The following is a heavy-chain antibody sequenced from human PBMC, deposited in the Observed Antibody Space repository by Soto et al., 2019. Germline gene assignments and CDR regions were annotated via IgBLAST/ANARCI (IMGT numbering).Heavy chain of an antibody. CDR2: IWYDGSNK. Sequence: GGSLRLSCAASGFTFSSYGMHWVRQAPGKGLEWVAVIWYDGSNKYYADSVKGRFTISRDNSKNTLYLQMNSLRAEDTAVYYCARESTVSLELAQNFDYWGQGTLVTVSS. J-gene: IGHJ4*02. D-gene: IGHD3-3*02. CDR1: GFTFSSYG. CDR3: ARESTVSLELAQNFDY. V-gene: IGHV3-33*01.